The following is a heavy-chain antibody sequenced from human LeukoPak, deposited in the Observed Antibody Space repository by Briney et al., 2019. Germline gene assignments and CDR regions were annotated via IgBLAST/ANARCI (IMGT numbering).Heavy chain of an antibody. V-gene: IGHV4-59*01. CDR1: GGSISSYY. Sequence: KPSETLSLTCTVSGGSISSYYWSWIRQPPGKGLEWIGYIYYSGSTNYNPSLKSRVTISVDTSKNQFSLKLSSVTAADTAVYYCARDHQPYDFWAGPSNWGQGTLVTVSS. D-gene: IGHD3-3*01. CDR2: IYYSGST. CDR3: ARDHQPYDFWAGPSN. J-gene: IGHJ4*02.